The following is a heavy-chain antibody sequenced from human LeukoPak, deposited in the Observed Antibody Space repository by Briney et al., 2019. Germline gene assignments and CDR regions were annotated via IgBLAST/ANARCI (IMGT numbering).Heavy chain of an antibody. Sequence: SETLSLTCTVSGGSISSYYWSWIRQPPGKGLEWIGYIHYSGSTNNNPSLKSRVTISVDTSKNQFSLKLTSVTAADTAVYYCARNYDFWSGYLDYWGQGTLVTVSS. CDR1: GGSISSYY. V-gene: IGHV4-59*01. CDR3: ARNYDFWSGYLDY. D-gene: IGHD3-3*01. CDR2: IHYSGST. J-gene: IGHJ4*02.